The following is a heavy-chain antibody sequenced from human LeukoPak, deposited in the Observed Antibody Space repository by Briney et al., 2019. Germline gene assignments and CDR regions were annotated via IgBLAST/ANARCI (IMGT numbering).Heavy chain of an antibody. CDR1: GFTLSNHW. CDR3: ARGYGSYADY. D-gene: IGHD1-26*01. CDR2: ISSDGSST. Sequence: GGSLRLSCAASGFTLSNHWMHWVRQAPGKGLVWVSRISSDGSSTSYADSVKGRFTISSDNAENTLYLQMNSLRAEDTAVYYCARGYGSYADYWGQGTLVTVSS. V-gene: IGHV3-74*01. J-gene: IGHJ4*02.